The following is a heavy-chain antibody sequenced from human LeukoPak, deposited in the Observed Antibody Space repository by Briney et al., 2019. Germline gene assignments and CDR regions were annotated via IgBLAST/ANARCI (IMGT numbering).Heavy chain of an antibody. CDR1: GYSISSGYY. CDR2: IYHSGST. CDR3: ARVAPQPYYDFWSGYPYLNWFDP. D-gene: IGHD3-3*01. V-gene: IGHV4-38-2*02. J-gene: IGHJ5*02. Sequence: SETLSLTCTVSGYSISSGYYWGWIRQPPGKGLEWIGSIYHSGSTYYNPSLKSRVTTSVDTSKNQFSLKLSSVTAADTAVYYCARVAPQPYYDFWSGYPYLNWFDPWGQGTLVTVSS.